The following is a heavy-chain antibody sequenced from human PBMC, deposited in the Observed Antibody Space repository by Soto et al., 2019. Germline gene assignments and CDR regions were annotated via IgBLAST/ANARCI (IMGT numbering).Heavy chain of an antibody. CDR2: ISRNSGSR. CDR3: AKHTGGYYDILPGYYDY. D-gene: IGHD3-9*01. J-gene: IGHJ4*02. Sequence: SLLLSSAASGLTLEGYEMSWIRQAPGKGLEWASGISRNSGSRCYADFVNGRFTISRDNAKNSLYLQMNSLRAEDTALYYCAKHTGGYYDILPGYYDYWGQGTMVTVSS. CDR1: GLTLEGYE. V-gene: IGHV3-9*01.